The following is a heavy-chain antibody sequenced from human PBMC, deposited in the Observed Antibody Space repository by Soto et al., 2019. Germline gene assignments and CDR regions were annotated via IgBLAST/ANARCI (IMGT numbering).Heavy chain of an antibody. J-gene: IGHJ4*02. CDR2: IYSDGST. Sequence: EVQLVESGGGLVQPGGSLRLSCAASGFTVNSNYMSWVRQAPGKGLEWVSVIYSDGSTYYVDSVKGRFIISRDNSNNTLYFQMNGLRAEDTAVYYCATLTKYDILTGFYPCWGQGTLVTVSS. CDR1: GFTVNSNY. V-gene: IGHV3-66*01. D-gene: IGHD3-9*01. CDR3: ATLTKYDILTGFYPC.